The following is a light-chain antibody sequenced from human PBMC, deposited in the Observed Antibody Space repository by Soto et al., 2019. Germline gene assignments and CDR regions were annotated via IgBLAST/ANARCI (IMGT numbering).Light chain of an antibody. CDR1: QSVSSN. CDR3: LQYDSYPYS. J-gene: IGKJ2*01. V-gene: IGKV3-15*01. CDR2: GAS. Sequence: EIVMTQSQATLSVSPGERATLSCRASQSVSSNLAWYQQKPGQAPRLLIYGASTRATGIPARFSGSGSGTEFTLTISGLQPDDCASYFCLQYDSYPYSLGQGTKVDI.